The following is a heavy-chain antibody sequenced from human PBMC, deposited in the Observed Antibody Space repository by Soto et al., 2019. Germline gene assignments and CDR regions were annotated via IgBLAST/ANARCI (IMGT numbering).Heavy chain of an antibody. CDR1: GFTFSNYG. CDR3: ARDDDRPDNGLEM. D-gene: IGHD2-8*01. V-gene: IGHV3-33*05. CDR2: IINDGSDE. J-gene: IGHJ3*02. Sequence: ESGGGVVQPGRSLRLSCAASGFTFSNYGMHWVRQAPGKGLEWLAVIINDGSDEKYGDSVKGRVTISRDNSKNTLYLQINSLRVEDTAVYYCARDDDRPDNGLEMWGQGTVVTVSS.